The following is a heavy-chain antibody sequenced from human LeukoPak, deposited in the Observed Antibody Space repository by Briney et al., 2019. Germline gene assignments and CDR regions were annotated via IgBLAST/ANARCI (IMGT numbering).Heavy chain of an antibody. D-gene: IGHD5-18*01. J-gene: IGHJ5*02. CDR3: AREYSIGDGWFDP. CDR2: IYHSGGA. CDR1: GASVSSYY. V-gene: IGHV4-59*02. Sequence: SETLSLTCSVSGASVSSYYYNWIRLSPGKPLEWIGYIYHSGGANYNPSLSSRVTISVDTSKNHFSLRLKSVTAADTAVYYCAREYSIGDGWFDPWGQGTLVTVSS.